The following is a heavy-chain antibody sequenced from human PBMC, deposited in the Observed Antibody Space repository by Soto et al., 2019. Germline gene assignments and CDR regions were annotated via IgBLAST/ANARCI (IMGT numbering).Heavy chain of an antibody. V-gene: IGHV4-39*01. CDR2: IFFDGNT. Sequence: SETLSLTCTVSGGSISTSYYYWGWIRQPPGKGLEWIGSIFFDGNTYYDPSLKTRVTISVDTSQNQFSLKLTSVPAADAAIYYCAKIQAAIQIIVFVIGGPGTMVPVS. D-gene: IGHD2-2*02. CDR1: GGSISTSYYY. CDR3: AKIQAAIQIIVFVI. J-gene: IGHJ3*02.